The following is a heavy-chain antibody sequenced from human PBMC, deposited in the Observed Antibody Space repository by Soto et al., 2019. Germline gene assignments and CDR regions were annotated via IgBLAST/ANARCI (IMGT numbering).Heavy chain of an antibody. CDR1: GGPISSSNYF. CDR3: ATTSSGYPY. Sequence: QLQPQESGPGLVRPSETLSLTCTVTGGPISSSNYFWGWIRQSPVKGLEWIGSCHNSGVTYYNPSLKSRATVDMSKNQISLKLSSVTAADTALYYCATTSSGYPYWGRGTLVTVSS. D-gene: IGHD3-22*01. CDR2: CHNSGVT. V-gene: IGHV4-39*01. J-gene: IGHJ4*02.